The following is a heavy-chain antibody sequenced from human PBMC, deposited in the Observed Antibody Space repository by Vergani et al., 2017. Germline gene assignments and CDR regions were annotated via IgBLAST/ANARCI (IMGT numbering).Heavy chain of an antibody. Sequence: QAQLQQWGAGLLKPSETLSLTCAIYGGSFNDYWWTWIRQPPGEGLEWIGEIRHDGITHYSPSLKSRVTISVDTSKNQFSLKLSSVTAADTAVYYCARRSGIVYDIFSGTQYFFDFWGQGTLVTVSS. V-gene: IGHV4-34*01. J-gene: IGHJ4*02. CDR1: GGSFNDYW. D-gene: IGHD3-9*01. CDR2: IRHDGIT. CDR3: ARRSGIVYDIFSGTQYFFDF.